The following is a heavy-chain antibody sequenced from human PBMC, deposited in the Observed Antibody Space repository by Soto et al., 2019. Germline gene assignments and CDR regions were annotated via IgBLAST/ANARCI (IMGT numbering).Heavy chain of an antibody. J-gene: IGHJ3*02. D-gene: IGHD2-15*01. CDR3: ARERIVPPLAFDI. CDR1: GFTFSDYY. V-gene: IGHV3-11*05. CDR2: ISSRSSYT. Sequence: QVQLVESGGGLVKPGGSLRLSCAASGFTFSDYYMSWIRPAPGKWLEWVSYISSRSSYTNYADSVKGRFTISRDNAKNSLYLQMHSLRAEDTAVYYCARERIVPPLAFDIWGQGTMVTVSS.